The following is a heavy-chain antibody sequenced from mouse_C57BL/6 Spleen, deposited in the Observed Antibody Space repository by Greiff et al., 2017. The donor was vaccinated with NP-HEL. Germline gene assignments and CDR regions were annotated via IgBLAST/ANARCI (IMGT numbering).Heavy chain of an antibody. CDR3: ARSGLGRQYFDY. CDR2: IDPSDSYT. CDR1: GYTFTSYW. J-gene: IGHJ2*01. V-gene: IGHV1-69*01. Sequence: VQLQQPEAELVMPGASVKLSCKASGYTFTSYWMHWVKQRPGQGLEWIGEIDPSDSYTNYNQKFKGKSTLTVDKSSSTAYMQLSSLTSEDSAVYYCARSGLGRQYFDYWGKGTTLTVAS. D-gene: IGHD4-1*01.